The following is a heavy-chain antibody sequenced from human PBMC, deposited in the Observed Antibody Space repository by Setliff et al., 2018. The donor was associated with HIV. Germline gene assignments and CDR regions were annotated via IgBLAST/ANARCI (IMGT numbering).Heavy chain of an antibody. V-gene: IGHV4-61*02. CDR1: GDSIGRGNYY. Sequence: SETLSLTCTVSGDSIGRGNYYWTWIRQPAGKALEWIGRVFTSGDTKYNPNYTPSLKGRVTISVDTAKNQLYLKLSSVTAADTAVYYCAKYAYSDEVGVSWFDPCGPGILVTVSS. CDR3: AKYAYSDEVGVSWFDP. CDR2: VFTSGDT. J-gene: IGHJ5*02. D-gene: IGHD2-8*01.